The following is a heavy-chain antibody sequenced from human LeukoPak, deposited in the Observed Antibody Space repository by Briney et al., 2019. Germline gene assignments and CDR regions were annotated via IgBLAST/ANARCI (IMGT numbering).Heavy chain of an antibody. CDR1: GFTFSSYA. CDR3: ARAGDGGNYFDY. J-gene: IGHJ4*02. V-gene: IGHV3-30-3*01. Sequence: GGSLRLSCAASGFTFSSYALPWVRQAPGKGLEWVAVISYDGSNKYYADSVKGRFTISRDNSKNTLYLQMNSLRAGDTAVYYCARAGDGGNYFDYWGQGTLVTVSS. CDR2: ISYDGSNK. D-gene: IGHD7-27*01.